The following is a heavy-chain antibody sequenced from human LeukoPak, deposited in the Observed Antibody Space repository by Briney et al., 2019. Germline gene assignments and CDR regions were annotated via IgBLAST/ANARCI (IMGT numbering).Heavy chain of an antibody. CDR3: VRDFRSADY. CDR1: GFTLSTYC. V-gene: IGHV3-74*01. CDR2: ICPDGTVT. J-gene: IGHJ4*02. Sequence: GGSLRFSCAASGFTLSTYCMHWVRQAPGKGPMWVSRICPDGTVTNYADSVKARFIISRDNARNTVYLQMNSLRVEDTAVYYCVRDFRSADYWGQGTLVTVSS.